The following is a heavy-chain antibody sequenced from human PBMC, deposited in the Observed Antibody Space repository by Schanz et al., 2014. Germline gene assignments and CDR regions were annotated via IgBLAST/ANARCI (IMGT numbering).Heavy chain of an antibody. CDR2: IYSRGGT. D-gene: IGHD2-8*01. CDR3: ASRSVYAPT. J-gene: IGHJ4*02. Sequence: EVQLEVSGGGLVQPGGSLRLSCEASGFNVGNNYMSWVRQPPGKGLECISIIYSRGGTFHADSVKGRFTISRDKSKNTLYLEMNSLRAEETAVYYCASRSVYAPTGGQGILVTVSS. CDR1: GFNVGNNY. V-gene: IGHV3-66*01.